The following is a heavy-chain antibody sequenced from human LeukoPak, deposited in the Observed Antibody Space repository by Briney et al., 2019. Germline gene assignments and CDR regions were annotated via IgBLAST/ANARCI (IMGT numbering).Heavy chain of an antibody. V-gene: IGHV3-74*01. CDR2: INSDGSST. J-gene: IGHJ4*02. CDR3: ARALRGYSGYDIDY. D-gene: IGHD5-12*01. Sequence: GGSLRLSCAASGFTFSSYWMHWVRQAPGKGLVWVSRINSDGSSTSYAGSVKGRFTISRDNAKNTLYLQMNSLRAEDTAVYYCARALRGYSGYDIDYWGQGTLVTVSS. CDR1: GFTFSSYW.